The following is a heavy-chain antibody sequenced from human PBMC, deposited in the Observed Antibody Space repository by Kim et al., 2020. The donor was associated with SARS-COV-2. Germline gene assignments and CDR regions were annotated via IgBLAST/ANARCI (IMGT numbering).Heavy chain of an antibody. J-gene: IGHJ2*01. CDR1: GFTFSSYC. CDR2: ITSDGSST. V-gene: IGHV3-74*01. CDR3: ARAPYGDYEWYFDL. D-gene: IGHD4-17*01. Sequence: GGSLRLSCAASGFTFSSYCMHWVRQAPGKGLVWVSRITSDGSSTSYADSVKGRFTISRDNAKNTLYLQMNSLRAEDTAVYYCARAPYGDYEWYFDLWGRGTPGTVSS.